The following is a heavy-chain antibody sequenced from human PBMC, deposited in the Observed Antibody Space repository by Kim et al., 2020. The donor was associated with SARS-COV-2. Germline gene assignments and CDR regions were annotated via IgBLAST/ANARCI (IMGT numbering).Heavy chain of an antibody. D-gene: IGHD5-18*01. J-gene: IGHJ6*01. V-gene: IGHV3-21*01. Sequence: GGSLRLSCAASGFTFSSYSMNWVRQAPGKGLEWVSSISSSSSYIDYADSVKGRFTISRDNAKNSLYLQMNSLRAEDTAVYYCARVSLMRAAAMGTDYYY. CDR2: ISSSSSYI. CDR3: ARVSLMRAAAMGTDYYY. CDR1: GFTFSSYS.